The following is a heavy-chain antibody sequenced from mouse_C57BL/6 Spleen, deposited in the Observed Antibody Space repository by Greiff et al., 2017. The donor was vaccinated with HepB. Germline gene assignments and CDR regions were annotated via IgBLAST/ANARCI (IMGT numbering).Heavy chain of an antibody. V-gene: IGHV1-42*01. D-gene: IGHD2-4*01. Sequence: VQLQQSGPELVKPGASVKISCKASGYSFTGYYMNWVKQSPEKSLEWIGEINPSTGGTTYNQKFKAKATLTVDKSSSTAYMQLKSLTSEDSAVYYCARRAIYYDYEGFAYWGQGTLVTVSA. J-gene: IGHJ3*01. CDR3: ARRAIYYDYEGFAY. CDR2: INPSTGGT. CDR1: GYSFTGYY.